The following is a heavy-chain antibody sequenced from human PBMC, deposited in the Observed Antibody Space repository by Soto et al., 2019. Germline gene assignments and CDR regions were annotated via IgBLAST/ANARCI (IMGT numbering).Heavy chain of an antibody. J-gene: IGHJ4*02. V-gene: IGHV1-69*04. CDR3: VRDSPIGSAFSGHDDIDS. CDR1: GYTFTSYA. D-gene: IGHD5-12*01. CDR2: IIPMLAIT. Sequence: SVKVSCKASGYTFTSYAMHWVRQAPGQGPEWMGRIIPMLAITNYAQKFQGRVTITADKSTTTAYMKVSSLRPEDTAMYYCVRDSPIGSAFSGHDDIDSWGQGTLVTVSS.